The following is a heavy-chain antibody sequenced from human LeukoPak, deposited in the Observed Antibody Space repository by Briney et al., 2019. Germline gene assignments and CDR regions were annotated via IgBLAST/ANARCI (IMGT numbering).Heavy chain of an antibody. Sequence: GSLRLSCAASGCTFSSYEMNWVRQAPGKGLEWVSYISSSGSTIYYADSVKGRFTISRDNAKNSLYLQMNSLRAEDTAVYYCARGRTGTDFDYWGQGTLVTVSS. CDR3: ARGRTGTDFDY. D-gene: IGHD3/OR15-3a*01. CDR1: GCTFSSYE. CDR2: ISSSGSTI. J-gene: IGHJ4*02. V-gene: IGHV3-48*03.